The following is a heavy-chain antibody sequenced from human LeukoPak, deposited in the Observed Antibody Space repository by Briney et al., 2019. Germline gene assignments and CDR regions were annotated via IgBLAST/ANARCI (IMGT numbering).Heavy chain of an antibody. Sequence: GGSLRLSCAASGFNFDDYGMTWVRHAPGEGLEWVSGISWNGGSTAYVDSVKGRFTISRDNAKNSLYLQMNSLRGEDTALYYCARGSGSYSTYFDFWGQGTLVTVSS. CDR3: ARGSGSYSTYFDF. V-gene: IGHV3-20*04. CDR2: ISWNGGST. CDR1: GFNFDDYG. D-gene: IGHD1-26*01. J-gene: IGHJ4*02.